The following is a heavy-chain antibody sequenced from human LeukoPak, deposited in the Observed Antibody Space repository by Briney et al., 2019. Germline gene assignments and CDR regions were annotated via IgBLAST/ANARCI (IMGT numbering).Heavy chain of an antibody. Sequence: PSETLSLTCSVSGGSIGITPYYWGWIRQPPGKGLEWIGEIYHSGSTNYNPSLKSRVTISVDKSKNQFSLKLSSVTAADTAVYYCARTGYSSGWYFDYWGQGTLVTVSS. CDR2: IYHSGST. V-gene: IGHV4-39*07. D-gene: IGHD6-19*01. J-gene: IGHJ4*02. CDR3: ARTGYSSGWYFDY. CDR1: GGSIGITPYY.